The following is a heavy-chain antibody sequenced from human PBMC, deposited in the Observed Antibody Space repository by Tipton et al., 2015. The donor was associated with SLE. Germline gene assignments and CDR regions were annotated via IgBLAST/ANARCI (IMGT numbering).Heavy chain of an antibody. V-gene: IGHV4-4*07. CDR1: GGSVSRDY. CDR2: IYTSGAT. CDR3: AGAWQGYCSGGTCYVLDY. Sequence: GLVKPSETLSLTCAVSGGSVSRDYWSWIRHPAGKGLEWIGRIYTSGATDHKPSLRSRVTVSRDTSKNQLSLKMTSVTAEDTAVYYCAGAWQGYCSGGTCYVLDYWGQGTLVTVSS. D-gene: IGHD2-15*01. J-gene: IGHJ4*02.